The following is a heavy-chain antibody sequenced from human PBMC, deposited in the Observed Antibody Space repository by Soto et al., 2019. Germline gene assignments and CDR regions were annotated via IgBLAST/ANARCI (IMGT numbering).Heavy chain of an antibody. V-gene: IGHV3-30*18. CDR1: GFTFSSYG. CDR2: ISYDGSNK. Sequence: QVQLVESGGGVVQPGRSLRLSCAASGFTFSSYGMHWVRQAPGKGLEWVAVISYDGSNKYYADSVKGRFTISRDNSKNTLYLQMNSLRAEDTAVYYCAKDKYSGYDSWPVFDPWGQGTLVTVSS. D-gene: IGHD5-12*01. J-gene: IGHJ5*02. CDR3: AKDKYSGYDSWPVFDP.